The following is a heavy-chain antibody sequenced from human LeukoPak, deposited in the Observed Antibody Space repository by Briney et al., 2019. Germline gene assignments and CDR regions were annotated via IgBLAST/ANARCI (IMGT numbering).Heavy chain of an antibody. CDR1: GGSISSYY. CDR2: IYYSGSA. V-gene: IGHV4-59*01. J-gene: IGHJ4*02. D-gene: IGHD5-18*01. Sequence: KPSETLSLTCTVSGGSISSYYWSWIRQPPGKGLEWIGYIYYSGSANYNPSLKSRVTISVDTSKNQFSLKLSSVTAADTAVYYCARDLREVSNTAMVHYFDYWGQGTLVTVSS. CDR3: ARDLREVSNTAMVHYFDY.